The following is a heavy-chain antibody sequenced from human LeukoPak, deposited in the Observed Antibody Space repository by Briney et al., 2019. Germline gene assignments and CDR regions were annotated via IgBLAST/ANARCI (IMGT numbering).Heavy chain of an antibody. V-gene: IGHV1-3*01. CDR1: GYTFTSYA. J-gene: IGHJ4*02. CDR3: ARVPLRYFDWLPFDY. CDR2: INAGNGNT. D-gene: IGHD3-9*01. Sequence: ASVKVSCKASGYTFTSYAMHWVRQAPGQRLEWMGWINAGNGNTKYSQKFQGRVTITRHTSASTAYMELSSLRSEDTAVYYCARVPLRYFDWLPFDYWGQGTLVTVSS.